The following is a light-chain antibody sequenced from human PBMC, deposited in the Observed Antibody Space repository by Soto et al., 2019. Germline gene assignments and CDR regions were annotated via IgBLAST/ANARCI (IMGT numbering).Light chain of an antibody. V-gene: IGKV3-20*01. Sequence: EIVLTQSPGTLSLSPGERVTLSCRASQSVNSSYLAWYQQIPGQAPRLLLYGASRRATGIPDRFSGSGSGTAFTLTISRLEPEDFAVYYCQQHGSSPRTFGQGTKVEIK. CDR1: QSVNSSY. CDR3: QQHGSSPRT. J-gene: IGKJ1*01. CDR2: GAS.